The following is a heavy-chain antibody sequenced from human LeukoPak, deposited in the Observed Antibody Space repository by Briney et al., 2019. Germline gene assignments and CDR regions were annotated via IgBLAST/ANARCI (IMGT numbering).Heavy chain of an antibody. V-gene: IGHV3-74*01. J-gene: IGHJ4*02. Sequence: PGGSLRLSCAASGFTFSNYWMHWVRQAPGKGLVWVSRIKSDGSTTTHADSVKGRFTISRDNAKNTLYLQMNSLRVEDTAVYYCARGYNYANDFDSWGQGTLVSVSS. CDR1: GFTFSNYW. D-gene: IGHD5-18*01. CDR2: IKSDGSTT. CDR3: ARGYNYANDFDS.